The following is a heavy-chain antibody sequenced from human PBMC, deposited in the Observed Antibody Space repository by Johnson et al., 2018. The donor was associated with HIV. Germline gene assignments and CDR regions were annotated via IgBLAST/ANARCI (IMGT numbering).Heavy chain of an antibody. D-gene: IGHD3-10*01. CDR3: TTGISWFGAITFDI. V-gene: IGHV3-15*01. CDR2: IKSKSDGGTT. Sequence: PGVSLRLSCAASGFTFSNAWMSWVRQAPGKGLEWVGRIKSKSDGGTTDSAAPVKGRFTISRDDSKNTLYLQMNSLKTEDTAVYYCTTGISWFGAITFDIWGQGTMVTVSS. CDR1: GFTFSNAW. J-gene: IGHJ3*02.